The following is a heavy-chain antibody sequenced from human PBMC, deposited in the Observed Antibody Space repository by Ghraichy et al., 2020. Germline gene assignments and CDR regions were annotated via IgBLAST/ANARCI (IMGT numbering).Heavy chain of an antibody. CDR1: GFTFSSYS. CDR2: ISSSSSII. V-gene: IGHV3-48*02. D-gene: IGHD2-21*01. CDR3: VRGSTGGDVY. J-gene: IGHJ4*02. Sequence: GGSLRLSCAASGFTFSSYSMNWVRQAPGKGLEWVSYISSSSSIIYYADSVKGRFTISRDNAKNSLYLQMNSLTDEDTAVYYCVRGSTGGDVYWGQGALVTVSS.